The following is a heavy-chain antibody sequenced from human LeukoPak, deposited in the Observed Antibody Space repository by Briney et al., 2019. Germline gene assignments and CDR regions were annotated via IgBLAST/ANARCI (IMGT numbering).Heavy chain of an antibody. CDR1: GYNFASFW. D-gene: IGHD6-13*01. V-gene: IGHV5-51*01. CDR2: IYPGDSDT. J-gene: IGHJ4*02. CDR3: ARGDGGSSWLDY. Sequence: GESLKISCKGSGYNFASFWIAWVRQTPGKGLEWMAIIYPGDSDTRYSPSFQGQVTISADKSISTAYLQWSSLKASDTAMYYCARGDGGSSWLDYWGQGTLVTVSS.